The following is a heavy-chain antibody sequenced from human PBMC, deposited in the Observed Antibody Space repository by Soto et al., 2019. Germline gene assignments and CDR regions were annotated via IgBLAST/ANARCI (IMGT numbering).Heavy chain of an antibody. D-gene: IGHD3-10*01. Sequence: PSETLSLTCTVSGGSISSSSYYWGWIRQPPGKGLEWIGSIYYSGSTYYNPSLKSRVTISVDTSKNQFSLKLSSVTAADTAVYYCARHLRKKYYYGSGSYWSAFDYWGQGTLVTVS. CDR1: GGSISSSSYY. V-gene: IGHV4-39*01. CDR3: ARHLRKKYYYGSGSYWSAFDY. J-gene: IGHJ4*02. CDR2: IYYSGST.